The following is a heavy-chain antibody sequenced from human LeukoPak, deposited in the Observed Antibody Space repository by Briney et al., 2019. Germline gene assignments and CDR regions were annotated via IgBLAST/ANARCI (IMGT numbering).Heavy chain of an antibody. CDR3: ARDRLIMVRGVMWFDP. D-gene: IGHD3-10*01. CDR1: GGSISSYY. V-gene: IGHV4-59*01. J-gene: IGHJ5*02. CDR2: IYYSGST. Sequence: SETLSLTCTVSGGSISSYYWSWIRQPPGKGLEWIGCIYYSGSTNYNPSLKSRVTISVDTSKNQFSLKLSSVTAADTAVYYCARDRLIMVRGVMWFDPWGQGTLVTVSS.